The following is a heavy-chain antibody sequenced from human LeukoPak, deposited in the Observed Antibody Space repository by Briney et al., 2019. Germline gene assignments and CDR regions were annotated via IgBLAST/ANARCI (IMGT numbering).Heavy chain of an antibody. CDR1: GFTFRTFA. J-gene: IGHJ4*02. CDR3: AKSWVDY. V-gene: IGHV3-23*01. D-gene: IGHD6-13*01. Sequence: GGSLRLSCEASGFTFRTFAMTWVRQVPGKRLEWVSTLSGSGGSTYYADSVKGRFTISRDNSKSTLYLQMNSLRAEDTAVYYCAKSWVDYWGQGTLVTVSS. CDR2: LSGSGGST.